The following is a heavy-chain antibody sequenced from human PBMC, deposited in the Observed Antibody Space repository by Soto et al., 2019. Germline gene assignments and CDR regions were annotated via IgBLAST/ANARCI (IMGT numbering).Heavy chain of an antibody. Sequence: EVQVVESGGGLVKPGGSLRLSCAASGFGFTNSWMNWVRQAPGKGLEWVGRIKSKNDGGTTDYAAPVQGRFTISSDDSKTTIYLQMNSPKTQDPAVNYSTSAVLYCTSTPCKAYWCQGTPVSVSS. D-gene: IGHD2-2*01. CDR2: IKSKNDGGTT. J-gene: IGHJ4*02. CDR3: TSAVLYCTSTPCKAY. CDR1: GFGFTNSW. V-gene: IGHV3-15*07.